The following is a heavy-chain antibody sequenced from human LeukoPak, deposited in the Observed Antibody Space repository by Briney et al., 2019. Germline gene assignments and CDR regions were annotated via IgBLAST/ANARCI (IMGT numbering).Heavy chain of an antibody. CDR3: ARGLYYYGSGSYAGGY. J-gene: IGHJ4*02. CDR1: GYTFTGYY. CDR2: INPNSGGT. D-gene: IGHD3-10*01. V-gene: IGHV1-2*02. Sequence: ASVKVSCKASGYTFTGYYMHWGRQAPGQGLEWMGWINPNSGGTNYAQKFQGRVTVTRDTSISTAYMELSRLRSDDTAVYYCARGLYYYGSGSYAGGYWGQGTLVTVSS.